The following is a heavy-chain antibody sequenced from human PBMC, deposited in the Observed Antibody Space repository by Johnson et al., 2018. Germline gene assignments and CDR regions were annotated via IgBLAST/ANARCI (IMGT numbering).Heavy chain of an antibody. V-gene: IGHV1-8*01. CDR2: MNPYSGDA. D-gene: IGHD3/OR15-3a*01. J-gene: IGHJ5*02. CDR3: ARGNFDFTTNLDWFDP. CDR1: GYMFTSFD. Sequence: QVQLVQSGAEVRKPGASVKVSCKTSGYMFTSFDINWMRQASGQGLEWVGWMNPYSGDALYAAKFQGRVTMTRDISTSTAYMELSSLGSDDTAVNYCARGNFDFTTNLDWFDPWGQGTLITVSS.